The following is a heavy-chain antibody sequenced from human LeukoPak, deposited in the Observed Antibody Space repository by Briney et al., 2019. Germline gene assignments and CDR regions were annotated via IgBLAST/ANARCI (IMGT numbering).Heavy chain of an antibody. CDR1: GGSISSSSYY. CDR3: ARWGYGGNGDDAFDI. D-gene: IGHD4-23*01. CDR2: IYYSGST. V-gene: IGHV4-39*01. J-gene: IGHJ3*02. Sequence: SETLSLTCTVSGGSISSSSYYWGWIRQPPGKGLEWIGSIYYSGSTYYNPSLKSRVTISVDTSKNQFSLKLSSVAAADTAVYYCARWGYGGNGDDAFDIWGQGTMVTVSS.